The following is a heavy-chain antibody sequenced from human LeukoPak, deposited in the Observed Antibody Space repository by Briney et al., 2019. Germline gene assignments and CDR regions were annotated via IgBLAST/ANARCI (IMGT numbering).Heavy chain of an antibody. CDR3: AKSRSGSANWALQIFDN. V-gene: IGHV3-23*01. D-gene: IGHD1-1*01. CDR2: IRGSGGTT. J-gene: IGHJ4*02. Sequence: GGSLRLSCAASGFTFSSYAMYWVRQAPGKGLEWVSTIRGSGGTTYYADSVKGRFTISRDNSKNTLYLQMNSLRAEDTAVYFCAKSRSGSANWALQIFDNWGQGTLVTVSS. CDR1: GFTFSSYA.